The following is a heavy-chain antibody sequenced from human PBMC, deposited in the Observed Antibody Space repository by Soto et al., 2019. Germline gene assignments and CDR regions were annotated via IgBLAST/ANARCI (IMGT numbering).Heavy chain of an antibody. V-gene: IGHV4-31*03. J-gene: IGHJ6*02. CDR1: GGSISSGGYY. CDR3: ARHGIPTRGVFDYGMDV. CDR2: IYYSGST. Sequence: QVQLQESGPGLVKPSQTLSLTCTVSGGSISSGGYYWSWIRQHPGKGLEWIGYIYYSGSTYYNPSLKSRVTISLDTSKNQFSLKLSSVSAADTAVYYCARHGIPTRGVFDYGMDVWGQGTTVTVSS. D-gene: IGHD2-8*01.